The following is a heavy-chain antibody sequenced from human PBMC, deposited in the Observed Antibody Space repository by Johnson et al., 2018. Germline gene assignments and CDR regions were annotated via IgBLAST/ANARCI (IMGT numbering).Heavy chain of an antibody. D-gene: IGHD2-15*01. Sequence: QVQLVQSGAEVKKXGASVKVSCKASGGTFSSYAISWVRQAPGQGLEWMGRIIPILGIANYAQKFQGRVTITADKSPSTAYMELSSLRSEDTAVYYCAREEALRPGGYYMDVWGKGTTVTVSS. CDR1: GGTFSSYA. CDR3: AREEALRPGGYYMDV. CDR2: IIPILGIA. J-gene: IGHJ6*03. V-gene: IGHV1-69*04.